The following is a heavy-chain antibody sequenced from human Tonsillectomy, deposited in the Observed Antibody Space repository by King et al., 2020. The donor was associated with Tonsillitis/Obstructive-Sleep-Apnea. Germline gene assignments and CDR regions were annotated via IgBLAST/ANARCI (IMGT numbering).Heavy chain of an antibody. J-gene: IGHJ4*02. V-gene: IGHV1-46*01. CDR2: INPSDCIA. CDR1: GYTFTRYY. D-gene: IGHD2-15*01. Sequence: QLVQSGAAVKKPGASVKVSCKAYGYTFTRYYIHWGRQAPGQGLEWLGIINPSDCIATYAPRFQGRVTITRDTSPSKVHMVLSSLRSEETAVYYCARDDKDDRYFDYWGQGTLVTVSS. CDR3: ARDDKDDRYFDY.